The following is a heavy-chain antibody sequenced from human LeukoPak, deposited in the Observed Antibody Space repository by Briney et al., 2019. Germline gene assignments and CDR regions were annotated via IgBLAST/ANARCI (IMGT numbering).Heavy chain of an antibody. D-gene: IGHD2-2*02. CDR2: INIDGST. Sequence: GGSLRLSCAASGFTFSSYSMNWVRQAPGKGLEWVSIINIDGSTYYADSVKGRFTISRDNSKNTLSLQMNSLRAEDTAVYYCAKADSTTWYNNYVDGWGQGALVTVSS. CDR3: AKADSTTWYNNYVDG. J-gene: IGHJ4*02. V-gene: IGHV3-53*01. CDR1: GFTFSSYS.